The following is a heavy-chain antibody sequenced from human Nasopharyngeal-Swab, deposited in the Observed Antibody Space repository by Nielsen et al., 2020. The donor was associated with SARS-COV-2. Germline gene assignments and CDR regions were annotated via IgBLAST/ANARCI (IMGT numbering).Heavy chain of an antibody. V-gene: IGHV3-30*04. CDR1: GFSFSTYI. J-gene: IGHJ4*02. Sequence: GESLKISCAASGFSFSTYIMNWVRQAPGKGLEWVAVISHDRRYEHYADSVKGRFTISRDNSKNTVYLQMNSLRAEDTAVYYCARALRLVAGMNGYWGQGTLVTVSS. D-gene: IGHD6-19*01. CDR2: ISHDRRYE. CDR3: ARALRLVAGMNGY.